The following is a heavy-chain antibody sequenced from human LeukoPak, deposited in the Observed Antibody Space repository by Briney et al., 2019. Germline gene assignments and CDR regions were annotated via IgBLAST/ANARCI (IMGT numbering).Heavy chain of an antibody. J-gene: IGHJ4*02. V-gene: IGHV1-69*13. CDR2: IIPIFGIA. D-gene: IGHD5-18*01. CDR1: GYTFTSYD. CDR3: ARDRRNTAMVFDY. Sequence: SVKVSCKASGYTFTSYDINWVRQAPGQGLEWMGGIIPIFGIANYAQKFQGRVTITADDSTSTAYMELSSLRSDDTAVYYCARDRRNTAMVFDYWGQGTLVTVSS.